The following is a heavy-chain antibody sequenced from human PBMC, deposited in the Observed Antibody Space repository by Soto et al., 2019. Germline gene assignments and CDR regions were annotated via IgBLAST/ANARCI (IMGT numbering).Heavy chain of an antibody. J-gene: IGHJ4*02. CDR1: GYSFMKYG. V-gene: IGHV1-18*01. D-gene: IGHD2-2*01. CDR2: ISPYSGYT. Sequence: GASVKVSCKGFGYSFMKYGINWVRQAPGQGLEWVGWISPYSGYTHSAQKFHGRLTLTTDTAASTAYMELRILRSADTALYYCAREASVLIPAAQPSRFDSCGQGTLVTVSS. CDR3: AREASVLIPAAQPSRFDS.